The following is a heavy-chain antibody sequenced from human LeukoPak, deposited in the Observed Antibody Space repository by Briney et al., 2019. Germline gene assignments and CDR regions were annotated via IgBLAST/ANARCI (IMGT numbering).Heavy chain of an antibody. V-gene: IGHV3-72*01. CDR2: SRNKANSYTT. D-gene: IGHD2-2*01. J-gene: IGHJ4*02. CDR3: AKGEAYQLVLGDYFDY. Sequence: PGGSLRLSCAASGLTLSDHYMDWVRQAPGKGLEWVARSRNKANSYTTEYAASVKGRFTISRDDSKNSLYLQMNSLKTEDTAVYYCAKGEAYQLVLGDYFDYWGQGTLVTVSS. CDR1: GLTLSDHY.